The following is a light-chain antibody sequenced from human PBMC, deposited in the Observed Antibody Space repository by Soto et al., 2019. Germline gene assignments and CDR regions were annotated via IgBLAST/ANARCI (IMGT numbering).Light chain of an antibody. V-gene: IGLV2-11*01. J-gene: IGLJ2*01. CDR3: CSYAGSYTEV. CDR1: SSDVGGYNY. Sequence: QSALTQPRSVSGSPGQSVTISCTGTSSDVGGYNYVSWYQQHPGKAPKVMIHDVSKRPSGVPDRFSGSKSGNTASLTISGLQAEDEADYYCCSYAGSYTEVFGGGTKLTVL. CDR2: DVS.